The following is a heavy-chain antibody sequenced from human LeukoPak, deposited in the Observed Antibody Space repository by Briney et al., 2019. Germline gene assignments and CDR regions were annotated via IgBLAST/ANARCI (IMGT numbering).Heavy chain of an antibody. CDR3: ARSLPYGTTWYGRSDF. CDR2: ISGSADIT. Sequence: GGSLRLSCAASRFTFSSYSMSWVRQAPGKGLEWVSAISGSADITHYADTVKGRFTISRDNAMNSLYLQMNNLRAEDTAIYYCARSLPYGTTWYGRSDFWGQGTLVTVSS. J-gene: IGHJ4*02. D-gene: IGHD6-13*01. CDR1: RFTFSSYS. V-gene: IGHV3-23*01.